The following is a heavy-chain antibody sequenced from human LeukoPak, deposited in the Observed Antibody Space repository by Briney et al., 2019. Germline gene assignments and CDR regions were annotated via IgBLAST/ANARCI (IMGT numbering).Heavy chain of an antibody. D-gene: IGHD3-22*01. Sequence: PGGSLRLSCAASGFIFSGSWMDWVRQVPGKGLEWVSRIFPDGTTTTYADSVKGRFTISRDNTKNTLYLQMNSLRAEDTAVYYCAGPFEHDSIDIWGQGTLVTVSS. J-gene: IGHJ4*02. V-gene: IGHV3-74*01. CDR2: IFPDGTTT. CDR1: GFIFSGSW. CDR3: AGPFEHDSIDI.